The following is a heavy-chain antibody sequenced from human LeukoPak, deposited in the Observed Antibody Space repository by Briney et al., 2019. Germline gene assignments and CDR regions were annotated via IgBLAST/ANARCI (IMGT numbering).Heavy chain of an antibody. J-gene: IGHJ4*02. D-gene: IGHD6-19*01. Sequence: ASVKVSCKASGGTFSSYAISWVRQAPGQGLEWMGRIIPILGIANYAQKFQGRVTITADKSTSTAYMELSSLRSEDTAVYYCARVPGPGYSSGWDRIDYWGQGTLVTVSS. CDR3: ARVPGPGYSSGWDRIDY. CDR2: IIPILGIA. V-gene: IGHV1-69*04. CDR1: GGTFSSYA.